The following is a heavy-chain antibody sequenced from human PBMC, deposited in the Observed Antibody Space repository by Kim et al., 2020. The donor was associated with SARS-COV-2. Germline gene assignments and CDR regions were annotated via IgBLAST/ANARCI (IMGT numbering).Heavy chain of an antibody. J-gene: IGHJ4*02. V-gene: IGHV4-34*01. D-gene: IGHD2-15*01. Sequence: SETLSLTCAVYGGSFSGYYWSWIRQPPGKGLEWIGEINHSGSTNYNPSLKSRVTISVDTSKNQFSLKLSSVTAADTAVYYCARGRDRSHSPFDYWGQGTLVTVSS. CDR1: GGSFSGYY. CDR3: ARGRDRSHSPFDY. CDR2: INHSGST.